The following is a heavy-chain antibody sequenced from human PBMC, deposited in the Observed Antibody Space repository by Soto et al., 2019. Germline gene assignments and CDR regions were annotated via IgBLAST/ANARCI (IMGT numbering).Heavy chain of an antibody. CDR2: INAGNGNT. CDR1: GYTFTSYA. Sequence: ASVKVSCKASGYTFTSYAMHWVRQAPGQRLEWMGWINAGNGNTKYSQKFQGRVTITRDTSASTAYMELSSLRSEDTAVYYCARDKAPDYYGSGSYYFDYWGQGTLVTVSS. D-gene: IGHD3-10*01. J-gene: IGHJ4*02. CDR3: ARDKAPDYYGSGSYYFDY. V-gene: IGHV1-3*01.